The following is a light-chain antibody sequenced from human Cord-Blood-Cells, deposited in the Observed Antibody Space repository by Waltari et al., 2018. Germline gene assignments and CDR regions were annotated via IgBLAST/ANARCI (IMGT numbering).Light chain of an antibody. CDR3: SSYTSSSTWV. V-gene: IGLV2-14*01. Sequence: QSALTQPASVSGSPGQSITISCTGTSSDVGGYNSVSWYQQQPGKAPKLMIYDVSKRPSGVSNRFSGSKAGNTASLTISGLQAEDEADYYCSSYTSSSTWVFGGGTKLTVL. J-gene: IGLJ3*02. CDR1: SSDVGGYNS. CDR2: DVS.